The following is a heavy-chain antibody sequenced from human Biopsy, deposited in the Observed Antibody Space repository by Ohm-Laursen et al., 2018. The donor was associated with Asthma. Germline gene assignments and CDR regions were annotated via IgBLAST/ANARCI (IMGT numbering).Heavy chain of an antibody. D-gene: IGHD2-15*01. Sequence: ASVKVSCKSPGGTFNTYAIGWVRQAPGQGLEWMGGINSVFGTTTYPQKFQDRVTITADDSTSTVYMELSSLRSEDTAVYYCARKAGSCISRACYSLDFWGQGTLVTVSS. CDR2: INSVFGTT. J-gene: IGHJ4*02. CDR3: ARKAGSCISRACYSLDF. CDR1: GGTFNTYA. V-gene: IGHV1-69*13.